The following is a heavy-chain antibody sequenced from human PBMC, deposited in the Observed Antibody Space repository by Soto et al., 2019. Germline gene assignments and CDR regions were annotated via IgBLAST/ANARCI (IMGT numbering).Heavy chain of an antibody. Sequence: ASVKVSCKASGYTFTSYGISWVRQAPGQGLEWMGWISAYNGNTNYAQKLQGRVTMTTDTSTSTAYMELRSLRSDDTAVYYCAREMLVLRYFDWLPRESNRNNWFDPWGQGTLVTVSS. J-gene: IGHJ5*02. D-gene: IGHD3-9*01. V-gene: IGHV1-18*01. CDR1: GYTFTSYG. CDR2: ISAYNGNT. CDR3: AREMLVLRYFDWLPRESNRNNWFDP.